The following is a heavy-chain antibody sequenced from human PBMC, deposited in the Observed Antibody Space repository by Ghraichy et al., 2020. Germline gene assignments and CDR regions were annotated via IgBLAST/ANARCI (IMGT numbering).Heavy chain of an antibody. Sequence: ESLNISCTVSGGSISSSSYYWGWIRQPPGKGLEWIGSIYYSGSTYYNPSLKSRVTISVDTSKNQFSLKLSSVTAADTAVYYCARHVGRWLDTEEAAFDIWGQGTMVTVSS. J-gene: IGHJ3*02. CDR2: IYYSGST. D-gene: IGHD6-19*01. CDR3: ARHVGRWLDTEEAAFDI. CDR1: GGSISSSSYY. V-gene: IGHV4-39*01.